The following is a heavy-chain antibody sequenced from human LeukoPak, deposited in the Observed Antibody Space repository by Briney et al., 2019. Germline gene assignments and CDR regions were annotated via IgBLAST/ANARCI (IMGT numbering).Heavy chain of an antibody. V-gene: IGHV3-11*01. CDR1: RFTFSDFY. D-gene: IGHD6-13*01. CDR2: ISNSGHSI. CDR3: AKYVGPGNSDWPFS. J-gene: IGHJ5*02. Sequence: KPGGSLTLSCAASRFTFSDFYMMWLRQAPGQGLEWISYISNSGHSIYYADSVKGRFTISRYNADNSLHLQMNSLRVDDTAAYYCAKYVGPGNSDWPFSWGQGTLVTVSS.